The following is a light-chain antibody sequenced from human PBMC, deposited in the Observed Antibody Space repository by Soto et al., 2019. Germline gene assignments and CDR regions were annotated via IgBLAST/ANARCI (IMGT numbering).Light chain of an antibody. CDR3: QQYNSYSFT. J-gene: IGKJ3*01. V-gene: IGKV1-5*03. CDR2: KAP. Sequence: DIQMTQSPSTLSASVGDRVTITCRASQSISSWLAWYQQKPGKAPKLLIYKAPSLESGVPSRFSGSGSETEFTLTISSLQPDDFATYYCQQYNSYSFTFGPGTKVDI. CDR1: QSISSW.